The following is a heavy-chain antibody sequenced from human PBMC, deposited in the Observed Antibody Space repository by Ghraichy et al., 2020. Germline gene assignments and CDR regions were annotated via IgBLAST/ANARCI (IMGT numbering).Heavy chain of an antibody. CDR3: AREKVGGGYYFNFDY. CDR2: ISAYNGNT. Sequence: ASVKVSCKASGYTFTSYGISWVRQAPGQGLEWMGWISAYNGNTNYAQKLQGRVTMTTDTSTSTAYMELRSLRSDDTAVYYCAREKVGGGYYFNFDYWGQGTLVTVSS. J-gene: IGHJ4*02. CDR1: GYTFTSYG. D-gene: IGHD3-3*01. V-gene: IGHV1-18*04.